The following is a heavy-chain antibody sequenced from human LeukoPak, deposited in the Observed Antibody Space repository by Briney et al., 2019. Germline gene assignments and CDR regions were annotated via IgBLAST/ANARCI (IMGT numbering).Heavy chain of an antibody. V-gene: IGHV1-69*05. Sequence: SVKVSCKASGYTSTSYYMHWVRQAPGQGLEWMGGIIPIFGTANYAQKFQGRVTITTDESTSTAYMELSSLRSEDTAVYYCARTYYYDSSGYSRRSPRPYYFDYWGQGTLVTVSS. CDR2: IIPIFGTA. J-gene: IGHJ4*02. CDR3: ARTYYYDSSGYSRRSPRPYYFDY. CDR1: GYTSTSYY. D-gene: IGHD3-22*01.